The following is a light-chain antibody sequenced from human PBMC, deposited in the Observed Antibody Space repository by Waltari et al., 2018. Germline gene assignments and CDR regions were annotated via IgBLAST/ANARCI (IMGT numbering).Light chain of an antibody. CDR1: QRVSKY. CDR2: AAS. Sequence: ELVLTQSPGTLSLSPGERATLSCRASQRVSKYLAWYQQRPGQAPRLLIYAASTRATGIPDRFRGSGYGTDFSLIISRLEPEDFAVYYCQNHERLPATFGQGTKVEIK. V-gene: IGKV3-20*01. J-gene: IGKJ1*01. CDR3: QNHERLPAT.